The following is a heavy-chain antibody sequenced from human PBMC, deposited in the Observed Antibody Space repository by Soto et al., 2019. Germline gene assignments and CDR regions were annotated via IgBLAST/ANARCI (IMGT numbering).Heavy chain of an antibody. CDR2: IYYSGST. CDR1: GGSISSSSYY. D-gene: IGHD6-13*01. CDR3: ARHRETYSSSWYPFDP. Sequence: QLQLQESGPGLVKPSETLSLTCTVSGGSISSSSYYWGWIRQPPGKRLEWIGSIYYSGSTYYNPSLKSRVTISVDTSKNQFSLKLSSVTAADTAVYYCARHRETYSSSWYPFDPWGQGTLVTVSS. J-gene: IGHJ5*02. V-gene: IGHV4-39*01.